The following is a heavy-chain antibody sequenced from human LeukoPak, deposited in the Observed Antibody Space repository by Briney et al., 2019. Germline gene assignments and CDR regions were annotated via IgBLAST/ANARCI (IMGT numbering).Heavy chain of an antibody. D-gene: IGHD5-18*01. Sequence: ASVKDSCKASGYTFTGYYMHWVRQAPGQGLEWMGWINPNSGGTNYAQKFQGWVTMTRDTSISTAYMELSRLRSDDTAVYYCARGVRTAMVPFDYWGQGTLVTVSS. CDR1: GYTFTGYY. J-gene: IGHJ4*02. CDR2: INPNSGGT. V-gene: IGHV1-2*04. CDR3: ARGVRTAMVPFDY.